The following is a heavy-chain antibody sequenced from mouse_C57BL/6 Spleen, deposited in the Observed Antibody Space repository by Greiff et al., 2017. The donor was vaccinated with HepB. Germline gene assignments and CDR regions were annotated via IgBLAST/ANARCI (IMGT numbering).Heavy chain of an antibody. D-gene: IGHD2-4*01. CDR1: GFSLTSYG. V-gene: IGHV2-6*01. Sequence: QVQLQQSGPGLVAPSQSLSITCTVSGFSLTSYGVDWVRQSPGKGLEWLGVIWGVGSTNYNSALKSRLSISKDNSKSQVFLKMNSLQTDDTAMYYCASAYDYDGRFAYWGQGTLVTVSA. CDR2: IWGVGST. J-gene: IGHJ3*01. CDR3: ASAYDYDGRFAY.